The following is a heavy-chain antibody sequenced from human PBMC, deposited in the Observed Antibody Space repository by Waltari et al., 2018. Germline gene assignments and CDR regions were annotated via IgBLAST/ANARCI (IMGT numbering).Heavy chain of an antibody. CDR1: GYSISSGYY. CDR3: ARDGARWGFPLLIDY. J-gene: IGHJ4*02. Sequence: QVQLQESGPGLVKPSETLSLTCTVSGYSISSGYYWGWTRQPPGKGLEWIGSIYHSGSTYYNPSLKSRVTISVDTSENQFSLKLSSVTAADTAVYYCARDGARWGFPLLIDYWGQGTLVTVSS. D-gene: IGHD2-21*01. CDR2: IYHSGST. V-gene: IGHV4-38-2*02.